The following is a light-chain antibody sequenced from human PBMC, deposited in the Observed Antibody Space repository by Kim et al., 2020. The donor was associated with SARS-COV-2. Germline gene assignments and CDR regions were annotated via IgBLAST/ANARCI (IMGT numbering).Light chain of an antibody. J-gene: IGKJ4*01. CDR3: QQYDNWPPVT. V-gene: IGKV3-15*01. Sequence: SPGESFTLSCRASESVRSNLAWYQQKPGQAPRLLLYSASTRATDIPARFSGSGSGTEFTLTISSLQSEDFAVYYCQQYDNWPPVTFGGGTKVDIK. CDR2: SAS. CDR1: ESVRSN.